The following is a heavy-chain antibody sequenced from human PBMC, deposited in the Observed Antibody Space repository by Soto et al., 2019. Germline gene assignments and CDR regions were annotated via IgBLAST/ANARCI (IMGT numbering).Heavy chain of an antibody. CDR1: GGPFSGYY. CDR3: AIACRSFGY. V-gene: IGHV4-34*01. J-gene: IGHJ4*02. Sequence: PSETLSLTCAVYGGPFSGYYWSWIRQPPGKGLEWIGEINHSGSTNYNPSLKSRVTISVDTSKNQFSLKLSSVTAADTAVYYCAIACRSFGYWGQVTLVTVSS. CDR2: INHSGST.